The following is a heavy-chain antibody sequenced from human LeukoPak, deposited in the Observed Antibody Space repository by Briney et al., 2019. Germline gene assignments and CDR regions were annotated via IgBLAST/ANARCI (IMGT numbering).Heavy chain of an antibody. CDR1: GFSLSTSGVG. CDR3: AHRGLDDYVWGSYRFLNWFDP. J-gene: IGHJ5*02. CDR2: IYWDDDK. V-gene: IGHV2-5*02. D-gene: IGHD3-16*02. Sequence: SGPTLVNPTQTLTLTCTFSGFSLSTSGVGVGWIRQPPGKALEWLALIYWDDDKRYSPSLKSRPTITKDTSKNQVVLTMTNMDPVDTATYYCAHRGLDDYVWGSYRFLNWFDPWGQGTLVTVSS.